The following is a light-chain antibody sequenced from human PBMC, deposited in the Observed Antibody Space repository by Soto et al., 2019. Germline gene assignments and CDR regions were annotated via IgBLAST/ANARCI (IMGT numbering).Light chain of an antibody. Sequence: QSVLTQPASVSGSPGQSITISCTGTSSDVGGYNYVSWYQQHPGNAPRLMIYEVNNRPSGVPNRFSGSKSGNTASLTISGLQAEDEADYYCSSKTSSRTPFVFGTGTKVTAL. CDR3: SSKTSSRTPFV. CDR2: EVN. CDR1: SSDVGGYNY. V-gene: IGLV2-14*01. J-gene: IGLJ1*01.